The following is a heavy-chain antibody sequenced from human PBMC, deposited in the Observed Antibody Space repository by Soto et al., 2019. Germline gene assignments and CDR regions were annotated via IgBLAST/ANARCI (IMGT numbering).Heavy chain of an antibody. J-gene: IGHJ6*02. CDR1: GYTFTSYY. Sequence: GASVKVSCKASGYTFTSYYMHWVRQAPGQGLEWMGIINPSGGSTSYAQKFQGRVTMTRDTSTSTVYVELSSLRSEDTAVYYCASADCSGGSCYGHGYYVMDVWGQGTTVTVSS. CDR3: ASADCSGGSCYGHGYYVMDV. D-gene: IGHD2-15*01. CDR2: INPSGGST. V-gene: IGHV1-46*01.